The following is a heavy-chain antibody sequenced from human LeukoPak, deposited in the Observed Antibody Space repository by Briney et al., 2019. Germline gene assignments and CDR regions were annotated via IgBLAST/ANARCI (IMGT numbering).Heavy chain of an antibody. CDR1: GGSISSGSYY. V-gene: IGHV4-61*02. J-gene: IGHJ4*02. D-gene: IGHD3-3*01. CDR3: ARGTIFGVVTGLYYFDY. CDR2: IYTSGST. Sequence: PSQTLSLTCTVSGGSISSGSYYWSWIRQPAGKGLEWIGRIYTSGSTNYNPSLKSRVTISVDTSKNQFPLKLSSVTAADAAVYYCARGTIFGVVTGLYYFDYWGQGTLVTVSS.